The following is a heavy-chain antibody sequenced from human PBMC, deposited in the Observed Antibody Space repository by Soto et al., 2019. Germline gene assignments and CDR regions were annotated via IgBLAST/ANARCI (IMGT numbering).Heavy chain of an antibody. CDR2: ISYDGRNN. J-gene: IGHJ1*01. CDR3: ARDGMAYWGGVGQFGW. D-gene: IGHD2-21*01. Sequence: QVQLVESGGGVVQPGKSLRLSCAASGFIFSTYGMHWVRQAPGKGLACGGVISYDGRNNYYADYVKGLFTISRDNSKNXLLLHITTLRPADAAVDYCARDGMAYWGGVGQFGWWGQGTLVAVAS. V-gene: IGHV3-33*01. CDR1: GFIFSTYG.